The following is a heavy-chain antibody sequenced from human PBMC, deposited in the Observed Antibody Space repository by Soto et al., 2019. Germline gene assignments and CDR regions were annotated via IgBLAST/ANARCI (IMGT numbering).Heavy chain of an antibody. CDR1: GYTFPSYG. V-gene: IGHV1-18*01. J-gene: IGHJ3*02. CDR3: ARTLGRPDCSRTSCYESRGAFDI. D-gene: IGHD2-2*01. Sequence: QVQLVQSGAEVKKPGASVKVSCKASGYTFPSYGISWVRQSPGQGLEWMGWISAYNGNTNYAQKHHGRVTMTTGTSPSTAYMELRSLRSDDTAVYYCARTLGRPDCSRTSCYESRGAFDILGQEKMVTASS. CDR2: ISAYNGNT.